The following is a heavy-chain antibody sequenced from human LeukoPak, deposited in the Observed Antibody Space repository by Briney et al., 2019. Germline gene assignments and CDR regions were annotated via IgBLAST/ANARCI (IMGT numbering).Heavy chain of an antibody. CDR3: ARVRGGYSYGDNWFDP. Sequence: SETLSLXCAVYGGSFSGYYWSWIRRPPGKGLEWIGEINHSGSTNYNPSLKSRVTISVDTSKNQFSLKLSSVTAADTAVYYCARVRGGYSYGDNWFDPWGQGTLVTVSS. CDR2: INHSGST. V-gene: IGHV4-34*01. J-gene: IGHJ5*02. CDR1: GGSFSGYY. D-gene: IGHD5-18*01.